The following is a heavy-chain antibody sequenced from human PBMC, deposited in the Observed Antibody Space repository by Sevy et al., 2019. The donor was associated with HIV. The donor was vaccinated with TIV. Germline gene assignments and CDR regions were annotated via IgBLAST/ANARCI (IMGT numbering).Heavy chain of an antibody. CDR2: FDPEENEI. Sequence: ASVKVSCKISEYTVTKLPMHWVRQAPGKGLEWMGGFDPEENEIIYAQNFQGRVTMTQVTSTDTAYMELRSLRSEDTAVYYCATLDFWSDPPLYGTDLWGQGTKVTVSS. V-gene: IGHV1-24*01. CDR1: EYTVTKLP. D-gene: IGHD3-3*01. J-gene: IGHJ6*02. CDR3: ATLDFWSDPPLYGTDL.